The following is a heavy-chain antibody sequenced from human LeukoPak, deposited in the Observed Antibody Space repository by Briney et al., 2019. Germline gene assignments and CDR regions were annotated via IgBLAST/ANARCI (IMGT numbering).Heavy chain of an antibody. CDR1: GFTFDDYA. Sequence: PGRSLRLSCAASGFTFDDYAMHWVRQAPGKGLEWVSGISWNSGSIGYADSVKGRFTISRDNAKNSLYLQMNSLRAEDTALYYCXXXXXXXXXXXXYSPPYYFDYWGQGTLVTVSS. D-gene: IGHD2-21*01. V-gene: IGHV3-9*01. J-gene: IGHJ4*02. CDR2: ISWNSGSI. CDR3: XXXXXXXXXXXXYSPPYYFDY.